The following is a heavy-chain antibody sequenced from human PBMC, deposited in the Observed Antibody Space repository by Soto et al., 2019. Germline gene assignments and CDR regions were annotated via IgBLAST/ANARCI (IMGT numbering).Heavy chain of an antibody. CDR1: GFTFSDYY. CDR2: ISSSGSTI. J-gene: IGHJ6*03. D-gene: IGHD2-2*01. CDR3: ARDFVPAATWCYMDV. V-gene: IGHV3-11*01. Sequence: PGGSLRLSCAASGFTFSDYYMSWIRQAPGKGLEWVSYISSSGSTIYYADSVKGRFTISRDNAKNSLYLQMNSLRAEDTAVYYCARDFVPAATWCYMDVWGKGTTVTVSS.